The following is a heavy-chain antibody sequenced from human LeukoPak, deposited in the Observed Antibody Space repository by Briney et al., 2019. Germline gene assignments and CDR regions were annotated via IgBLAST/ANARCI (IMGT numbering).Heavy chain of an antibody. CDR3: ATDKGYYGSGSYVDY. J-gene: IGHJ4*02. CDR1: GYTLTELS. D-gene: IGHD3-10*01. Sequence: ASVKVSCKVSGYTLTELSMHWVRQAPGKGLEWMGGFDPEDGETIYAQKFQGRVTMTEDTSTDTAYMELSSLRSEDTAVYYCATDKGYYGSGSYVDYRGQGTLVTVSS. CDR2: FDPEDGET. V-gene: IGHV1-24*01.